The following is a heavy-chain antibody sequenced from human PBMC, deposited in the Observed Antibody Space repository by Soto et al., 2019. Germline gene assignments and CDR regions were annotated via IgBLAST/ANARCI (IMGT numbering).Heavy chain of an antibody. CDR1: GYTFTSYY. D-gene: IGHD6-6*01. CDR2: INPSGGST. J-gene: IGHJ4*02. V-gene: IGHV1-46*01. Sequence: QVQLVQSGAEVKKPGASVKVSCKASGYTFTSYYMHWVRQAPGQGLEWMGIINPSGGSTSYAQKFQGRVTMTRDTSTSTVYMELSSLRSEDTAVYYCARDRVAARGRYYFDYWGQGTLVTVSS. CDR3: ARDRVAARGRYYFDY.